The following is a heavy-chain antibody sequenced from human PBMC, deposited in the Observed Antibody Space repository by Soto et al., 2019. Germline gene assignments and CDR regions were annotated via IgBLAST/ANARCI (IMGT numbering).Heavy chain of an antibody. V-gene: IGHV3-23*01. CDR2: ISGSGGST. CDR1: GFTFSSYA. Sequence: EVQLLESGGGLVQPGGSLRLSCAASGFTFSSYAMSWVRQAPGKGLEWVSAISGSGGSTYYADSVKGRFTISRDNSKSTRYLQMNSLGAEDTAVYYCARASGWFGEFDYWGQGTLVTVSS. CDR3: ARASGWFGEFDY. D-gene: IGHD3-10*01. J-gene: IGHJ4*02.